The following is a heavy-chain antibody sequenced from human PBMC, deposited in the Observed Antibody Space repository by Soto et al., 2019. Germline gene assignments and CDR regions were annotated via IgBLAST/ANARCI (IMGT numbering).Heavy chain of an antibody. V-gene: IGHV4-30-2*01. CDR1: GGSISSGGYS. J-gene: IGHJ5*02. CDR3: ARVVVPRPIWGYNRFDP. D-gene: IGHD3-16*01. CDR2: IYHSGST. Sequence: QLQVQESGSGLVKPSQTLSLTCAVSGGSISSGGYSWSWIRQPPGKGLEWIGYIYHSGSTFYNPSLKSRVTTSIDKSKNQFSLKLSSVPAADTAVYYCARVVVPRPIWGYNRFDPWGQGTLVTVS.